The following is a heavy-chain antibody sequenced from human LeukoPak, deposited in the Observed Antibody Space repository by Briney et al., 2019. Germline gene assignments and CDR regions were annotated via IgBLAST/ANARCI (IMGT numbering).Heavy chain of an antibody. D-gene: IGHD3-9*01. V-gene: IGHV1-24*01. CDR1: GYFLTELP. Sequence: ASVKVSCKVSGYFLTELPMHWVRQAPGKGLEWVGGFDPEEREEIYAQKLQGRVTMTEDTSTHTAYMELTGLRSDDTAVYYCATIELRNFDWLVFDYWGQGTLLSVSS. CDR3: ATIELRNFDWLVFDY. J-gene: IGHJ4*02. CDR2: FDPEEREE.